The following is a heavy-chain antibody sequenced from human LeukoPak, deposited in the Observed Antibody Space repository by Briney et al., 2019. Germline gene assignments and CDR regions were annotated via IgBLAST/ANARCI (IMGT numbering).Heavy chain of an antibody. J-gene: IGHJ6*02. CDR2: ISDSGGS. CDR1: GFTFSSYA. D-gene: IGHD1/OR15-1a*01. Sequence: PGGSLRLSCAAAGFTFSSYAMNWVRQAPGKGLEWVSGISDSGGSTDSVKGRFTISRDNSKNTLYLQMNSLRAEDSAVYYCAKGTTSAPRYYYYSMDVWGQGTTVTVSS. V-gene: IGHV3-23*01. CDR3: AKGTTSAPRYYYYSMDV.